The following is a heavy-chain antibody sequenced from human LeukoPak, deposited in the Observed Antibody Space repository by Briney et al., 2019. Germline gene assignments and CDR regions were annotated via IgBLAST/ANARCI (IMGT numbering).Heavy chain of an antibody. Sequence: PGGSLRLSCAASGFTFDDDPMRWVRQAPGKGLEWVSLISWDGGSTYYADSVQGRFTISRDNSKNSLYLQMNSLRTEDTALYYCAKDMGFYYYYGMDVWGQGTTVTVSS. D-gene: IGHD1-26*01. CDR2: ISWDGGST. J-gene: IGHJ6*02. V-gene: IGHV3-43*01. CDR1: GFTFDDDP. CDR3: AKDMGFYYYYGMDV.